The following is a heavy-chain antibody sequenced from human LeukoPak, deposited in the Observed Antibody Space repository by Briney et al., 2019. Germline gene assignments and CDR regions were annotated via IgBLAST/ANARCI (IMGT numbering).Heavy chain of an antibody. D-gene: IGHD4-17*01. J-gene: IGHJ4*02. CDR3: ARLSDYGDCFDY. Sequence: ASVKVSCKASGYTFTGYYMHWVRQAPGQGLEWMGWINPNSGGTNYAQKFQGRVTMTRDTSISTAYMELSRLRSDDTAVYYCARLSDYGDCFDYWGQGTLVTVSS. V-gene: IGHV1-2*02. CDR2: INPNSGGT. CDR1: GYTFTGYY.